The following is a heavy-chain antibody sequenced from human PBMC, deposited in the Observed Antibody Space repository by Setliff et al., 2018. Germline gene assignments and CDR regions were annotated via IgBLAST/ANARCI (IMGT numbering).Heavy chain of an antibody. V-gene: IGHV1-18*01. J-gene: IGHJ4*02. CDR3: ARLFILTGYYNYFDY. Sequence: ASVKVSCKASGYTFTSYGISWVRRAPGQGLEWMGWISAYNGNTNYAQKLQGRVTMTTDTSTSTAYMELRSLRSDDTAVYYCARLFILTGYYNYFDYWGQGTLVTV. CDR1: GYTFTSYG. CDR2: ISAYNGNT. D-gene: IGHD3-9*01.